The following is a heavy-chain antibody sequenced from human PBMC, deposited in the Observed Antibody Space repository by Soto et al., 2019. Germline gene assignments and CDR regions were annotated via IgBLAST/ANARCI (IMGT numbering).Heavy chain of an antibody. J-gene: IGHJ6*04. D-gene: IGHD3-22*01. V-gene: IGHV4-39*01. CDR1: GGSISSSSYY. Sequence: QLQLQESGPGLVKPSETLSLTCTVSGGSISSSSYYWGWIRQPPGKGLEWIGSIYYSGSTYYNPSLKSRVTISVDTSKNQFSLKLSSVTAADTAVYYCARLLRYYYDSSGYYTGGYYYGMDVCGKGTTVTVSS. CDR2: IYYSGST. CDR3: ARLLRYYYDSSGYYTGGYYYGMDV.